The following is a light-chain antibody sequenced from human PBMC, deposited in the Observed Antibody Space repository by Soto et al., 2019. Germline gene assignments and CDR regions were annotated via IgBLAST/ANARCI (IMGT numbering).Light chain of an antibody. V-gene: IGKV1-5*03. J-gene: IGKJ1*01. CDR1: QSISSY. Sequence: DIQMTQSPSSLSASVGDRVTITCRASQSISSYLNWYQQKPGKAPKLLIYKASSLESGVPSRFSGSGSGTEFTLTISSLQPDDFATYYCQQDNSYWTFGQGTKWIS. CDR3: QQDNSYWT. CDR2: KAS.